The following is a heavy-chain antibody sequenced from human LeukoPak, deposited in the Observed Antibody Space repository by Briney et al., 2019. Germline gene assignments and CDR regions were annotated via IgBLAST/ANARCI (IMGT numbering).Heavy chain of an antibody. CDR3: ARRSVAGSLDY. Sequence: PGGSLRLSCAASGFTFTTYWMSWVRQAPGKGLEWVANTKEDGGEKYYVDSVKGRFTISRDNAENSLYLQMNSLRAEDTVVYYCARRSVAGSLDYWGQGTLVTVSS. J-gene: IGHJ4*02. V-gene: IGHV3-7*01. D-gene: IGHD6-19*01. CDR1: GFTFTTYW. CDR2: TKEDGGEK.